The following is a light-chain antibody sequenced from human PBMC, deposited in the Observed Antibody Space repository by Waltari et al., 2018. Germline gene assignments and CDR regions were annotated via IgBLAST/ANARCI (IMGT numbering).Light chain of an antibody. CDR1: QSVSRA. Sequence: EIVLTQSPGTLSLSLGASATVSCRASQSVSRALAWSQQKPVQAPRLLIYGASTRATGIPDRFSGSGSGTDFSLTISRLEPDDFAVYYCQHYLRLPVTFGQGTTVEI. CDR2: GAS. J-gene: IGKJ1*01. CDR3: QHYLRLPVT. V-gene: IGKV3-20*01.